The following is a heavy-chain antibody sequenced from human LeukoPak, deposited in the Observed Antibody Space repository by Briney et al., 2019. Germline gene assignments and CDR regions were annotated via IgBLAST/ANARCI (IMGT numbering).Heavy chain of an antibody. J-gene: IGHJ4*02. D-gene: IGHD5-12*01. CDR2: ISTSSSYI. V-gene: IGHV3-21*04. CDR1: GFTFSSYS. CDR3: ARDSGYDNGDFDY. Sequence: GGSLRLSCAASGFTFSSYSMNWVRQAPGKGLEWVSSISTSSSYIYYADSVKGRFTISRDNAKNSLYLQMNSLRAEDAAIYYCARDSGYDNGDFDYWGQGTLVTVSS.